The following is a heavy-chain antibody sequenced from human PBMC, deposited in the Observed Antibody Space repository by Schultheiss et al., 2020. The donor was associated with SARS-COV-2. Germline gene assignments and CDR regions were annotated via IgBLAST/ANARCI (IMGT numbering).Heavy chain of an antibody. J-gene: IGHJ4*02. CDR2: IYYSGST. V-gene: IGHV4-59*05. CDR3: TKVGDSVVLKVYGIPNFDY. D-gene: IGHD2-8*01. CDR1: AGSIDNYY. Sequence: GSLRLSCTVSAGSIDNYYWTWIRQPPGKGLEWIGSIYYSGSTYYNPSLKSRVTISVDTSKNQFSLNLTSVTAADTAVYYCTKVGDSVVLKVYGIPNFDYWGQGTLVTVSS.